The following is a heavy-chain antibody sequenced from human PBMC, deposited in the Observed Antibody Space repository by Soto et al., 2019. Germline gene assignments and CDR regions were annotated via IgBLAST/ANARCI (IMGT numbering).Heavy chain of an antibody. CDR1: GGSISSYF. J-gene: IGHJ6*02. Sequence: SETLSLTCSVSGGSISSYFWSWIRQPPGKGLEYIGYIYYTGSTNYNPSLKSRVTISVDTSKNQFPLKLSSVTAADTAVYYCARGGSLGDYYYGMDVWGQGTTVTVSS. D-gene: IGHD3-10*01. CDR3: ARGGSLGDYYYGMDV. CDR2: IYYTGST. V-gene: IGHV4-59*01.